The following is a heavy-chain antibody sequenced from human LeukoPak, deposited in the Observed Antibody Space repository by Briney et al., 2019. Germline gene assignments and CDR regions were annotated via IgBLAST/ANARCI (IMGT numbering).Heavy chain of an antibody. Sequence: ASVKVSCKASGYTFTSYGVSWVRQAPGQGLEWMGWISTFNGNTNYAQNLQGRVTMTTDTSTSTAYMELRSLRSDDPAVYYCARTCSSASCYIIYWGQGTLVTVSS. V-gene: IGHV1-18*01. CDR1: GYTFTSYG. CDR3: ARTCSSASCYIIY. J-gene: IGHJ4*02. CDR2: ISTFNGNT. D-gene: IGHD2-2*02.